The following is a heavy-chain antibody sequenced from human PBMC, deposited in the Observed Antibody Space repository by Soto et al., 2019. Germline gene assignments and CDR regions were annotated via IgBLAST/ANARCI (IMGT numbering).Heavy chain of an antibody. CDR3: ARDRVTIFGAYYYYGMDV. J-gene: IGHJ6*02. CDR2: IIPIFGTA. CDR1: GGTFSSYA. D-gene: IGHD3-3*01. Sequence: QVQLVQSGAEVKKPGSSVKVSCKASGGTFSSYAISWVRQAPGQGLEWMGGIIPIFGTANYAQKFQGRVTITADKSTSTAYMALSSLITEDTAVYYCARDRVTIFGAYYYYGMDVWGQGTTVTVSS. V-gene: IGHV1-69*06.